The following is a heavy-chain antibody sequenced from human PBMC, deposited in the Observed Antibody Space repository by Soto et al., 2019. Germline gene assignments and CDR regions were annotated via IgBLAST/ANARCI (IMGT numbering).Heavy chain of an antibody. V-gene: IGHV4-61*05. J-gene: IGHJ4*02. D-gene: IGHD3-10*01. CDR1: GGSISSSSYY. CDR3: ARHNYGSGSTYFDY. Sequence: SETLSLTCTVSGGSISSSSYYWGWIRQPPGKGLEWIGYIYYSGSTNYNPSLKSRVTISVDTSKNQFSLKLNSMTAADTAVYYRARHNYGSGSTYFDYWGQGTLVTVSS. CDR2: IYYSGST.